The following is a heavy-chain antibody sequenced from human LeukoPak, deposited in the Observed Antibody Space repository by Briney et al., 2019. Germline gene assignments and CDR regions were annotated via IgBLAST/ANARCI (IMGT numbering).Heavy chain of an antibody. CDR1: GGSFSGYY. D-gene: IGHD3-22*01. J-gene: IGHJ4*02. V-gene: IGHV4-34*01. CDR2: INHSGST. Sequence: SETLSLTCAVYGGSFSGYYWSWIRQPPGKGLEWIGEINHSGSTNYNPSLKSRVTISVDTFKKQFSLKLSSVTAADTAVYYCVTYYFDSSGPKKNYWGQGTLVTVSS. CDR3: VTYYFDSSGPKKNY.